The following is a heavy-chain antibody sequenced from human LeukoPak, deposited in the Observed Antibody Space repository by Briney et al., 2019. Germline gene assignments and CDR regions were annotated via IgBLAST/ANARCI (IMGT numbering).Heavy chain of an antibody. J-gene: IGHJ4*02. V-gene: IGHV4-30-2*01. CDR3: ARENPDYDSSGSFDY. D-gene: IGHD3-22*01. Sequence: SQTLSLTCAVSGGSTSSGGYSWSWIRQPPGKGLEWIGYIYHSGSTYYNPSLKSRVTISVDRSKNQFSLKLSSVTAADTAVYYCARENPDYDSSGSFDYWGQGTLVTVSS. CDR1: GGSTSSGGYS. CDR2: IYHSGST.